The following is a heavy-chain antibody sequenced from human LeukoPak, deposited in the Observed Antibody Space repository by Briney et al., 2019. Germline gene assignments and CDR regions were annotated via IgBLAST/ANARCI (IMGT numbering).Heavy chain of an antibody. Sequence: PGGSLRLSCAASGFTFDDYGMSWVRQAPGKGLEWVSAISGSGGSTYYADSVKGRFTISRDNSKNTLYLQMNSLRAEDTAVYYCAKDALLRYFDWSLYYYYYMDVWGKGTTVTVSS. D-gene: IGHD3-9*01. CDR3: AKDALLRYFDWSLYYYYYMDV. CDR1: GFTFDDYG. J-gene: IGHJ6*03. CDR2: ISGSGGST. V-gene: IGHV3-23*01.